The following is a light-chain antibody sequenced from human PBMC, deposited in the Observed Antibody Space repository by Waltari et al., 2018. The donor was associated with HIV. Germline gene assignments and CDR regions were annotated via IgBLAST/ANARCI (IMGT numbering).Light chain of an antibody. CDR3: ASRDNNGKRVL. Sequence: SSELTQDPAVSVALGQTVTITCQGDSLRNYYASWHQQKPGQAPILVIYDKNTRPSGSPDRFSGSTSGNTASVTITVSPAEDEADYYCASRDNNGKRVLFGGGTKVTVL. CDR1: SLRNYY. J-gene: IGLJ3*02. CDR2: DKN. V-gene: IGLV3-19*01.